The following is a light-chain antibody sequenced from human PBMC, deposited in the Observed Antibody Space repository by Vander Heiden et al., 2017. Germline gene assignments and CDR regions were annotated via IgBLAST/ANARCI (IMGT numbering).Light chain of an antibody. CDR1: PGAVTSGYF. CDR3: LLYYGGAHLV. Sequence: QTVVTQEPPLTVSPGGTVTLTCPSSPGAVTSGYFPNWFQQKPGQAPRVLIYGTSNKHSWTPARFSGSLLGGNAALTLSGVQPEDEAEYYCLLYYGGAHLVFGGGTKLTVL. CDR2: GTS. J-gene: IGLJ3*02. V-gene: IGLV7-43*01.